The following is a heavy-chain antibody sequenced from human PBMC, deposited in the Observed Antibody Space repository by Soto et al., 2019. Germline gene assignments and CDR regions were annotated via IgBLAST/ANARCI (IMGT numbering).Heavy chain of an antibody. CDR2: INHSGST. J-gene: IGHJ6*03. Sequence: ETLSLTCAVYGGSFSGYYWSWIRQPPGKGLEWIGEINHSGSTNYNPSLKSRVTISVDTSKNQFSLKLSSVTAADTAVYYCARMGNRPRYYYYYYMDVWGKGTTVTVSS. V-gene: IGHV4-34*01. CDR3: ARMGNRPRYYYYYYMDV. D-gene: IGHD7-27*01. CDR1: GGSFSGYY.